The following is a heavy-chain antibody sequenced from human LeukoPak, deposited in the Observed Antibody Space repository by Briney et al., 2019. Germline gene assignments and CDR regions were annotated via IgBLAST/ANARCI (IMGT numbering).Heavy chain of an antibody. CDR1: GFTLSSYG. CDR2: ISYDGSNK. D-gene: IGHD2-2*01. V-gene: IGHV3-30*18. Sequence: PGGSLRLSCAASGFTLSSYGMHWVRQAPGKGLKWVAVISYDGSNKYYVDSVKGRFTISRDNSKNTLYLQMNSLRAEDTAVYYCAKNGCSSTSCYVDPWGQGTLVTVSS. J-gene: IGHJ5*02. CDR3: AKNGCSSTSCYVDP.